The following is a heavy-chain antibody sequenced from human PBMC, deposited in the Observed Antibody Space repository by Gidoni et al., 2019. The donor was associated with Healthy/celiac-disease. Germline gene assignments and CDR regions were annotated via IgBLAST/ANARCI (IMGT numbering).Heavy chain of an antibody. D-gene: IGHD6-13*01. CDR3: TTHSWSDY. Sequence: EVQLVESGGGLVKPGGSIRLSCAASGFPFSNAWMSWVRQAPGKGLEWVGSIKRKTDGGTTDYAAPVKGRFTISRDDSKNTLYLQMNSLKTEDTAVYYCTTHSWSDYWGQGTLVTVSS. J-gene: IGHJ4*02. V-gene: IGHV3-15*01. CDR1: GFPFSNAW. CDR2: IKRKTDGGTT.